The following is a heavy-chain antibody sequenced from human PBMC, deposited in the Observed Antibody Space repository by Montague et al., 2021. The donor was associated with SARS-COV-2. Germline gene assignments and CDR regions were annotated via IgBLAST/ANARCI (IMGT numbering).Heavy chain of an antibody. V-gene: IGHV3-7*01. D-gene: IGHD3-22*01. J-gene: IGHJ6*02. CDR1: GFTFSSYW. Sequence: SLRLSCAASGFTFSSYWMSWVRQAPGKGLEWVANIKQDGSEKHYVDSVKGRFTSSRDNAKKSLYLQMNSLRAEDTAVYYCARWGGTHYYDSSGYYYDYYYYGMDVWGQGTTVTVSS. CDR3: ARWGGTHYYDSSGYYYDYYYYGMDV. CDR2: IKQDGSEK.